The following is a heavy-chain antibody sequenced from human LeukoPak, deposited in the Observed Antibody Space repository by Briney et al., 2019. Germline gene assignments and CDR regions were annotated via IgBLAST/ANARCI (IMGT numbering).Heavy chain of an antibody. Sequence: SQTLSLTCAISGDSVSSNSAAWNWIRQSPSRGLEWLGRTYYRSKWYNDYAVSVKSRITINPDTSKNQFSLQLNSVTAADTAVYYCARVGSSGYYYALDAFDIWGQGTMVTVSS. CDR3: ARVGSSGYYYALDAFDI. CDR2: TYYRSKWYN. D-gene: IGHD3-22*01. CDR1: GDSVSSNSAA. V-gene: IGHV6-1*01. J-gene: IGHJ3*02.